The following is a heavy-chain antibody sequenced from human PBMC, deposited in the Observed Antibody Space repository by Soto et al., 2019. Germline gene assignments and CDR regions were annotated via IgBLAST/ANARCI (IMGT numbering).Heavy chain of an antibody. V-gene: IGHV3-23*01. Sequence: GGSLRLSCEASGFTFSTYAMSWVRQAPGKGLEWVSGISGSGDRTHYADSVKGRFSISRDNSQNTLHLQMNSLRAEDTAVYYCVKASTYEYVWGSFRYYFDHWGQGALVTVSS. CDR3: VKASTYEYVWGSFRYYFDH. D-gene: IGHD3-16*02. CDR1: GFTFSTYA. CDR2: ISGSGDRT. J-gene: IGHJ4*02.